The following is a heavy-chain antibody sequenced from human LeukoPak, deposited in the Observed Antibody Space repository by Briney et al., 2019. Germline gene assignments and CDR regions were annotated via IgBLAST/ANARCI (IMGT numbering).Heavy chain of an antibody. CDR3: ARETFGSGSYPDF. V-gene: IGHV3-33*01. CDR1: GFAFNTYA. CDR2: IWHDGSHK. Sequence: GGSLRLSCAASGFAFNTYAMHWVRQAPGQGLEWVALIWHDGSHKFYSNSVRGQFTISRDNSKNTVSLQMNNLRPEDTAVYYCARETFGSGSYPDFWGQGTLVTISS. D-gene: IGHD3-10*01. J-gene: IGHJ4*02.